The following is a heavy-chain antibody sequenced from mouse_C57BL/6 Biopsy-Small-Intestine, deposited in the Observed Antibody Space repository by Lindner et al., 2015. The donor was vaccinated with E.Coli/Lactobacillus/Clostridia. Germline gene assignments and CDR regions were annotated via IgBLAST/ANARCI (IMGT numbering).Heavy chain of an antibody. Sequence: SVKVSCKASGYTFTSYGISWVRQAPGQGLEWMGWISAYNGNTNYAQKLQGRVTMTTDTSTSTAYMELRSLRSDDTAVYYCARDSSSWYAEYFQHWGQGTLVTVS. J-gene: IGHJ3*01. CDR1: GYTFTSYG. V-gene: IGHV1-81*01. CDR2: ISAYNGNT. D-gene: IGHD2-14*01. CDR3: ARDSSSWYAEYFQH.